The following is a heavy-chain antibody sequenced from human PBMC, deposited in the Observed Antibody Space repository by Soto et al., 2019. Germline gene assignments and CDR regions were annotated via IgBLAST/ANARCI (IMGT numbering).Heavy chain of an antibody. J-gene: IGHJ4*02. V-gene: IGHV4-4*02. CDR1: GGSMSISHW. Sequence: SETLSLTCVASGGSMSISHWWSWVRQPPGKGLEWIGEIHHTGSTNYNPSLKSRVTISVDKSKDQFSLNLRSLTAADTAVYYCAKYDDIGGRSLDYWGQGTLVTVSS. D-gene: IGHD3-22*01. CDR2: IHHTGST. CDR3: AKYDDIGGRSLDY.